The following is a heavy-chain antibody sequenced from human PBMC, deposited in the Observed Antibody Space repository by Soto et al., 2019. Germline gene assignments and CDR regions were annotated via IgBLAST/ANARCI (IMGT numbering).Heavy chain of an antibody. CDR3: ARDLEGYCSSTSCYGGSWFDP. Sequence: QVPLVQSGAEVKKPGASVKVSCKASGYTFTSYGISWVRQAPGQGLEWMGWISAYNGNTNYAQKLQGRVTMTTDTSTITAYMELRSLRSDDTAVYYCARDLEGYCSSTSCYGGSWFDPRGQGTLVTVSS. CDR1: GYTFTSYG. J-gene: IGHJ5*02. V-gene: IGHV1-18*01. CDR2: ISAYNGNT. D-gene: IGHD2-2*01.